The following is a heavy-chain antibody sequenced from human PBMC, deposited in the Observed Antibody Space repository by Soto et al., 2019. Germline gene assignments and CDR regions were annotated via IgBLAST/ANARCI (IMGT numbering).Heavy chain of an antibody. CDR3: ARDPRWREFLLDY. D-gene: IGHD2-15*01. Sequence: QVQLVESGGGVVQPGRSLRLSCAASGFPFTDYSLHWVRQAPGKGLEWVAIISTDGSDIDYADSVKGRFTISRDNSNNMLHLEMNSLRMEDSAVYYCARDPRWREFLLDYWGQGTLVTVSS. CDR2: ISTDGSDI. J-gene: IGHJ4*02. V-gene: IGHV3-30-3*01. CDR1: GFPFTDYS.